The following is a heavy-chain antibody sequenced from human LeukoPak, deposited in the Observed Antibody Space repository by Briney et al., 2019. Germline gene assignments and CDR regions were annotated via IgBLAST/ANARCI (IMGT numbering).Heavy chain of an antibody. V-gene: IGHV3-15*01. J-gene: IGHJ4*02. D-gene: IGHD4-11*01. CDR3: TAGLGKTDDDS. CDR1: GFNFNDAW. CDR2: VRTTAEGETT. Sequence: GGPLRLSCEGSGFNFNDAWMSWIRQAPGKGLEWVGRVRTTAEGETTDYAAPVRGRFIISRDDSKNMVFLQMNRLETEDTAIYYCTAGLGKTDDDSWGQETLVTVSS.